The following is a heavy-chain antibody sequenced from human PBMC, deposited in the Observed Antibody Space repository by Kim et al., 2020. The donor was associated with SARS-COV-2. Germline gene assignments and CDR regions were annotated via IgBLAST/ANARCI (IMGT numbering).Heavy chain of an antibody. V-gene: IGHV3-66*01. D-gene: IGHD6-13*01. J-gene: IGHJ4*02. Sequence: GGSLRLSCAVSGITVTTNYMNWVRQAPGKGLEWVSTIYSGGTTYYADSVKGRFTISRDTSKNTLYLQMNSLRAEDTAVYCCAREPYSSTWLDYWGPGTLVTVSS. CDR3: AREPYSSTWLDY. CDR2: IYSGGTT. CDR1: GITVTTNY.